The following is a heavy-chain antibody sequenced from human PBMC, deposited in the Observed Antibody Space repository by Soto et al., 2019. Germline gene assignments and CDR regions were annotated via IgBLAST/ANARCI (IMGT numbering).Heavy chain of an antibody. V-gene: IGHV1-18*01. CDR2: ISAYNGNT. J-gene: IGHJ5*01. D-gene: IGHD1-1*01. CDR1: GYTFTSYG. CDR3: AKDRPVNWNAQSPGDNWFDS. Sequence: ASVKVSCKASGYTFTSYGISWVRQAPGQGLERMGWISAYNGNTNYAQKLQGRVTMTTDTSTSTAYMELRSLRAEDTAVYYCAKDRPVNWNAQSPGDNWFDSWGQGTLVTVSS.